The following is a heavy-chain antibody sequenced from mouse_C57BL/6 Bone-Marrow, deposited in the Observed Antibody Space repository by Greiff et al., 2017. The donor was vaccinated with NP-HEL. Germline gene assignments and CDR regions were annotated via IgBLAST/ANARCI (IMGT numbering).Heavy chain of an antibody. CDR1: GFTFSSYG. Sequence: EVQLVESGGDLVKPGGSLKLSCAASGFTFSSYGMSWVRQTPDKRLEWVATISSGGSYTYYLDSVKGRFTISRDNAKNTLYLQMSSLKSEDTAMYYCASYYSNSWFAYCGQGTLVTVSA. V-gene: IGHV5-6*01. D-gene: IGHD2-5*01. CDR3: ASYYSNSWFAY. J-gene: IGHJ3*01. CDR2: ISSGGSYT.